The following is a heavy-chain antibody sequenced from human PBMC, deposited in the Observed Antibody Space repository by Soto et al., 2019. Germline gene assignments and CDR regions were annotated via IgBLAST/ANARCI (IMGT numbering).Heavy chain of an antibody. V-gene: IGHV3-23*01. Sequence: GGSLRLSCAASGFTFSSYAMSWVRQAPGKGLEWVSAISGSGGSTYYADSVKGRFTISRDNSKNTLYLQMNRLRAEDTAVYYCANHRITMVRGALFYFDYWGQGTLVTVSS. CDR2: ISGSGGST. J-gene: IGHJ4*02. CDR1: GFTFSSYA. D-gene: IGHD3-10*01. CDR3: ANHRITMVRGALFYFDY.